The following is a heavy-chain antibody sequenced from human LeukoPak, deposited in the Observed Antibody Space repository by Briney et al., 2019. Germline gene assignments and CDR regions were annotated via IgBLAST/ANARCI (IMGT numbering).Heavy chain of an antibody. CDR1: RFTFSTYA. V-gene: IGHV3-20*04. CDR2: TNWNGGRT. D-gene: IGHD3-3*01. J-gene: IGHJ4*02. Sequence: GGPLRLSCAASRFTFSTYAMSWLPQAPGKGLEWVFGTNWNGGRTNYADSVKARFTISRDNAKNSLYLHMNSLRAEDTALYYCARVPLIRCVEWRYYFDYWGQGTLVTVSS. CDR3: ARVPLIRCVEWRYYFDY.